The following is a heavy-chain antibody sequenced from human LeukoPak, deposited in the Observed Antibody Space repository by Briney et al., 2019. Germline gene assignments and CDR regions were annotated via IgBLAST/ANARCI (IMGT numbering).Heavy chain of an antibody. Sequence: PSETLSLTCTVPGGSISSDNYYWSWVRQPAGTGLEWLGLIYTSGTTDYNPSLKGRFTISLDTSKNQFCLKLSSVTAAETAVYYCARAGGNYYIDAFDIWGQGTMVTVSS. CDR2: IYTSGTT. CDR3: ARAGGNYYIDAFDI. V-gene: IGHV4-61*02. D-gene: IGHD1-26*01. CDR1: GGSISSDNYY. J-gene: IGHJ3*02.